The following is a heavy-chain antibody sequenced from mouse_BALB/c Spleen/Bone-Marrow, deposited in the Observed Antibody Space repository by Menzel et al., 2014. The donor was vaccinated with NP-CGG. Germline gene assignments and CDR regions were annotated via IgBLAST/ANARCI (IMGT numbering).Heavy chain of an antibody. CDR3: ALLLRYYAMDY. CDR2: IDPANGNT. CDR1: GFNIKDTY. Sequence: EVQLQQSGAELVKPGASVKLSCTASGFNIKDTYMHWVKQRPEQGLEWIGRIDPANGNTKYDPKFQGKATITADTSSNTAYPQLSSLTSEDTAVYYCALLLRYYAMDYWGQGTSVTVSS. D-gene: IGHD1-1*01. V-gene: IGHV14-3*02. J-gene: IGHJ4*01.